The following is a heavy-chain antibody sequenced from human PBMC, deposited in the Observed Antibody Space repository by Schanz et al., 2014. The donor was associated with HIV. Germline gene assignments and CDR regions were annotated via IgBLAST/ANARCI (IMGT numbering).Heavy chain of an antibody. CDR3: AREREESIAYYYYGMDV. D-gene: IGHD1-26*01. V-gene: IGHV3-30*03. Sequence: VQLLESGGGLEQPGGSLRLSCAASGFNFNNYAMTWVRQAPGKGLEWVAVISYDGVNKHFADSVKGRFTISRDNSKNTLYLQMNSLRAEDTAVYYCAREREESIAYYYYGMDVWGQGTAVTVSS. CDR1: GFNFNNYA. CDR2: ISYDGVNK. J-gene: IGHJ6*02.